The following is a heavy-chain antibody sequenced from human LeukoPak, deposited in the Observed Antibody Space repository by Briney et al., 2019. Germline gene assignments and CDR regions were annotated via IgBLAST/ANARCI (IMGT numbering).Heavy chain of an antibody. J-gene: IGHJ5*02. Sequence: ASVKVSCKASGYTFTSYDINWVRQAPGQGLEWMGWINPNNGGTEYAHNFQGRVTMTRDTSVSTAYMELSGLRFDDTAVYYCARDHHRQTPISFDPWGQGTLVTVSS. CDR1: GYTFTSYD. CDR2: INPNNGGT. CDR3: ARDHHRQTPISFDP. V-gene: IGHV1-2*02.